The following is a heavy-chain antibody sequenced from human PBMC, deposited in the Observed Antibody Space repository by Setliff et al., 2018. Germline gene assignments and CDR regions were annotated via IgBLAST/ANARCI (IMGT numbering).Heavy chain of an antibody. V-gene: IGHV4-39*07. Sequence: SETLSLTCTVSGGSISSSSYYWGWIRQSPGTGLEWIGSIFYNGMAYYNPSLKSRVTILVDTSKNQFSLKMTSVTAADTALYYCARALYAPVGPTDNWFDPWGQGTLVTVSS. D-gene: IGHD1-26*01. CDR1: GGSISSSSYY. J-gene: IGHJ5*02. CDR3: ARALYAPVGPTDNWFDP. CDR2: IFYNGMA.